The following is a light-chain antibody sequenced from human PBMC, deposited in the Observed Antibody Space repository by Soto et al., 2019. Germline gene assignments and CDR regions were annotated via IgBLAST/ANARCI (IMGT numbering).Light chain of an antibody. CDR1: QSVSSY. CDR2: DAS. J-gene: IGKJ4*01. V-gene: IGKV3-11*01. CDR3: QQRSNWPFLT. Sequence: EIVLTQSPATLSLSPGERATLSCRASQSVSSYLAWYQQKPGQAPRLLIYDASNRATGIPARFSGSGSGTDFTLTISIIEPEDFAVYYCQQRSNWPFLTFGGGTKVEIK.